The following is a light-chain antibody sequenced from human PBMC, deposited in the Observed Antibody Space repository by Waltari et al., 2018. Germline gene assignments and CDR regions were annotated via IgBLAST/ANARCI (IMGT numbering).Light chain of an antibody. CDR1: QSVSGN. CDR2: GAS. Sequence: IVMTQSPATLSVSPGARATLSCRASQSVSGNLAWYQQKPGQAPRLLMYGASTRAAGVPTRFSGSGSGTEFTVTISSLQSEDFAVYYCQQYNDWPQTFGQGTKLETK. J-gene: IGKJ2*01. V-gene: IGKV3-15*01. CDR3: QQYNDWPQT.